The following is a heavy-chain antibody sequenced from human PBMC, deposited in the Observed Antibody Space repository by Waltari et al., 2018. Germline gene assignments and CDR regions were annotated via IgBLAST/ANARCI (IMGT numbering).Heavy chain of an antibody. V-gene: IGHV4-34*01. CDR3: ARLLPLTHEGPDSSGWPPRDY. D-gene: IGHD6-19*01. CDR1: GGSFSGYY. Sequence: QVQLQQWGAGLLKPSETLSLTCAVYGGSFSGYYWSWIRQPPGKGLEWIGEINHSGSTNYNPSLKSRVTISVDTSKNQFSLKLSSVTAADTAVYYCARLLPLTHEGPDSSGWPPRDYWGQGTLVTVSS. CDR2: INHSGST. J-gene: IGHJ4*02.